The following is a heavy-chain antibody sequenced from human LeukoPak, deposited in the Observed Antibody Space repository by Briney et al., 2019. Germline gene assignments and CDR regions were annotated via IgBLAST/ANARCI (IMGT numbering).Heavy chain of an antibody. Sequence: SVKVSCKASGGTFSSYAISWVRQAPGQGLEWMGGIIPIFGTANYAQKFQGRVTITADESTSTAYMELSSLRSEDTAVYYCARANPSPTIVGGFISIWGQGTMVTVSS. CDR2: IIPIFGTA. CDR1: GGTFSSYA. V-gene: IGHV1-69*13. J-gene: IGHJ3*02. D-gene: IGHD2-15*01. CDR3: ARANPSPTIVGGFISI.